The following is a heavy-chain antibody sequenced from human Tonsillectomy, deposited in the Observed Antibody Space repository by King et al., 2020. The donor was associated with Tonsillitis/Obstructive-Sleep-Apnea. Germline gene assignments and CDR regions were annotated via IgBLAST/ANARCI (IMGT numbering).Heavy chain of an antibody. CDR1: GGSVSSGSYY. CDR2: IYYSGST. J-gene: IGHJ4*02. Sequence: VQLQESGPGLVKPSETLSLTCTVSGGSVSSGSYYWSWIRQPPGKGLEWIGYIYYSGSTNYIPSLKSRVTISVDTSKNQFSLTLSSVTAADTAVYYCTRDFCSSTSCYSEYWGQGTLVTVSS. D-gene: IGHD2-2*02. CDR3: TRDFCSSTSCYSEY. V-gene: IGHV4-61*01.